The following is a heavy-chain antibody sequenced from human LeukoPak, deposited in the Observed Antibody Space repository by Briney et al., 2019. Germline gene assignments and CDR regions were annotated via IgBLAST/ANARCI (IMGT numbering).Heavy chain of an antibody. CDR3: AREGVAATARYYYYYMDV. Sequence: PSETLSLTCTVSGGSISSYYWSWIRQPPGKGLEWIGYIYYSGSTNYNPSLKSRVTISVDTSKNQFSLKLSSVTAADTAVYYCAREGVAATARYYYYYMDVWGKGTTVTVSS. D-gene: IGHD2-15*01. CDR1: GGSISSYY. V-gene: IGHV4-59*01. J-gene: IGHJ6*03. CDR2: IYYSGST.